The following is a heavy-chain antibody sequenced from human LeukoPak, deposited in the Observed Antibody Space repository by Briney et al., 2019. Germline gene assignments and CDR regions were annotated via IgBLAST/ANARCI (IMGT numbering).Heavy chain of an antibody. CDR2: INHSGST. V-gene: IGHV4-34*01. CDR3: ARPFYPGYSPYRAF. J-gene: IGHJ6*03. CDR1: GGSISSYY. D-gene: IGHD2-15*01. Sequence: PSETLSLTCSVSGGSISSYYWSWIRQPPGKGLEWIGEINHSGSTNYNPSLKSRVTISVDTSKNQFSLKLSSVTAADTAVYYCARPFYPGYSPYRAFWEKGTRFPVSS.